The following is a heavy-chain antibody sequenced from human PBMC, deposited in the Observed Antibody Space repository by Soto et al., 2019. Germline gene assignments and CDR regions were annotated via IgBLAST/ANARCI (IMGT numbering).Heavy chain of an antibody. CDR1: GDSIDTAYYY. CDR2: VFYTGTT. Sequence: SETLSLTCTVSGDSIDTAYYYWGWLRQPPGKGLEWIGTVFYTGTTYYNPSLESRVTISIDTSKNQFPLKLTTVTATDTAVYYCARLSTAFTVGYCPGGSCRTFDPWGQGTLVTVSS. J-gene: IGHJ5*02. D-gene: IGHD2-15*01. CDR3: ARLSTAFTVGYCPGGSCRTFDP. V-gene: IGHV4-39*01.